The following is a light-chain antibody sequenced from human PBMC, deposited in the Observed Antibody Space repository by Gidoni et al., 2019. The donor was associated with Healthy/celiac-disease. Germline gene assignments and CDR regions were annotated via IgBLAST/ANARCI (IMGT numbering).Light chain of an antibody. V-gene: IGKV3-20*01. CDR3: QQYGSSPPSG. CDR2: GAS. CDR1: QSLSSGY. Sequence: EIVLTQSPGTLSLSPGERATLPCRASQSLSSGYLAWYQQKPGQAPRLLIYGASSRATGIPDRFSGSGSGTDFTLTISRLEPEDFAVYYCQQYGSSPPSGFGQGTRLEIK. J-gene: IGKJ5*01.